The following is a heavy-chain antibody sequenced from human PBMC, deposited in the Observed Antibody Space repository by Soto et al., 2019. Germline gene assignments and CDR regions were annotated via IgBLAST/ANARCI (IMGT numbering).Heavy chain of an antibody. Sequence: ASVKVSCKASGYTFTSYGISWVRQAPGQGLEWMGWISAYNVNTNYAQKRQRRVTMTTDTSTSTAYVELRSLRSDDTAVYPCARDEWFGDFLTWFDPWGQGTLVIVSS. D-gene: IGHD3-10*01. CDR3: ARDEWFGDFLTWFDP. CDR1: GYTFTSYG. V-gene: IGHV1-18*04. J-gene: IGHJ5*02. CDR2: ISAYNVNT.